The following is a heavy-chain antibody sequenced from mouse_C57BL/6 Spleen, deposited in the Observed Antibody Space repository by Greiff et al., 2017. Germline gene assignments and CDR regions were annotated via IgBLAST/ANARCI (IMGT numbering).Heavy chain of an antibody. J-gene: IGHJ4*01. V-gene: IGHV1-9*01. CDR2: ILLGSGST. CDR1: GYTFTGYW. CDR3: ARGAVVRGYYAMDY. Sequence: QVQLQQSGAELMKPGVSVKLSCKATGYTFTGYWIEWVKQRPGHGLEWIGEILLGSGSTNYNEKFKGKATFTADTSSNTAYMQLISLTTEDSAIYYCARGAVVRGYYAMDYWGQETSVTVSA. D-gene: IGHD1-1*01.